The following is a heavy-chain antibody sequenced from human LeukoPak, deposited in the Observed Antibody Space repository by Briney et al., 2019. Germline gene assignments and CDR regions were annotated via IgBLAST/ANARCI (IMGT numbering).Heavy chain of an antibody. CDR2: IFNTGNT. CDR1: GGSINSHY. V-gene: IGHV4-59*11. D-gene: IGHD3-10*01. Sequence: SETLSLTCSVSGGSINSHYWSWIRQPPGKRLEWIGYIFNTGNTNYNPSLASRVTMSVDTSRAQFFLRLSPVTAADTAIYYCTSRPADTTWYGVFDYWSQGTLVTVSS. J-gene: IGHJ4*02. CDR3: TSRPADTTWYGVFDY.